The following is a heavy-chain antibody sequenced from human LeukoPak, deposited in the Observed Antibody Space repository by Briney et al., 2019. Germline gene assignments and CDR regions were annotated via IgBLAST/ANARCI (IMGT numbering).Heavy chain of an antibody. CDR3: ARRAGAYSHPYDY. D-gene: IGHD4/OR15-4a*01. CDR2: ISSSSSYI. J-gene: IGHJ4*02. CDR1: GFTFSSYS. V-gene: IGHV3-21*04. Sequence: GGSLGLSCAASGFTFSSYSMNWVRQAPGKGLEWVSSISSSSSYIYYADSVKGRFTISRDNSKNTLYLQMNSLRAEDTAVYYCARRAGAYSHPYDYWGQGTLVTVSS.